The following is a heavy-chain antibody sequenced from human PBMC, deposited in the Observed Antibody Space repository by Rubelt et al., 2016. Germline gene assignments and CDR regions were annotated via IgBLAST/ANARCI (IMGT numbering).Heavy chain of an antibody. V-gene: IGHV4-59*01. CDR1: GGSISSYY. J-gene: IGHJ3*02. CDR3: ASMYSSGWYYDAFDI. Sequence: GPGLVKPSETLSLTCTVSGGSISSYYWSWIRQPPGKGLEWIGYIYYSGSTNYNPSLKSRVTISVDTSKNQFSLKLSSVTAADTAVYYCASMYSSGWYYDAFDIWGQGTMVTVSS. CDR2: IYYSGST. D-gene: IGHD6-19*01.